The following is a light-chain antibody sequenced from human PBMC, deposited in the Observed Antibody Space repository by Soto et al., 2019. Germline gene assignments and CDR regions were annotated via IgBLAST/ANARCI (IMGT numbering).Light chain of an antibody. CDR3: QQYGGSPLFT. J-gene: IGKJ3*01. CDR2: DAS. Sequence: EIVLIQSPVTLSLSPGERATLSCRASQSISSSLAWYQQNPGQAPRLLIFDASNRATGIPVRFSGSGSGTDFTLTISSLEPDDFTVYSCQQYGGSPLFTFGPGTRVDFK. V-gene: IGKV3-20*01. CDR1: QSISSS.